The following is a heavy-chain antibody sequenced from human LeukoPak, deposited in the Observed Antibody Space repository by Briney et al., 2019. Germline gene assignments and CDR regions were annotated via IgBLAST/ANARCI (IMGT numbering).Heavy chain of an antibody. CDR1: GFTFSILD. V-gene: IGHV3-48*01. D-gene: IGHD5-12*01. Sequence: GGSLRLSCAASGFTFSILDMSWVRQAPGKGLEWVSYISSSSSTIYYADSVKGRFTISRDNAKNSLYLQMNSLRAEDTAVYYCARDDNVASDAFDIWGQGTMVTVSS. CDR2: ISSSSSTI. J-gene: IGHJ3*02. CDR3: ARDDNVASDAFDI.